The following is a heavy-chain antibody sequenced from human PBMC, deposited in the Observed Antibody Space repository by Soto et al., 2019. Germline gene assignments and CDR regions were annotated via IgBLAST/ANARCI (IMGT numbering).Heavy chain of an antibody. Sequence: GGSLRLSCAASGFTFSSYGMHWVRQAPGKGLEWVAVIWYDGSNKYYADSVKGRFTISRDNSKNTLYLQMNSLRAEDTAVYYCARDGSGSYYNLVGMDVWGQGTTVTVAS. J-gene: IGHJ6*02. CDR1: GFTFSSYG. CDR3: ARDGSGSYYNLVGMDV. D-gene: IGHD3-10*01. CDR2: IWYDGSNK. V-gene: IGHV3-33*01.